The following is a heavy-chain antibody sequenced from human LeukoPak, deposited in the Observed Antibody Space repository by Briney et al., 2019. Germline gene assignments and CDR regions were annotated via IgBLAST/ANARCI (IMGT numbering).Heavy chain of an antibody. D-gene: IGHD6-6*01. CDR3: AGGIAARPFYYYGMDV. Sequence: GGSLRLSCAASGFTFSSYEMNWVRQAPGKGLEWVSYISSSGSTIYYADSVKGRLTISRDNAKNSLYLQMNSLRAEDTAVYYCAGGIAARPFYYYGMDVWGQGTTVTVSS. V-gene: IGHV3-48*03. CDR1: GFTFSSYE. J-gene: IGHJ6*02. CDR2: ISSSGSTI.